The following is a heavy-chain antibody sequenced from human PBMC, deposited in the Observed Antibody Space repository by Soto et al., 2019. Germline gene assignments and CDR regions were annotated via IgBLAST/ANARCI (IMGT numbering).Heavy chain of an antibody. Sequence: QVHLVQSGAEVKKPGASVKVSCKASGYTFTSYGITWVRQAPGQGLEWMGWISAHNGNTDYAQKFQGRVIVTRDTSTITAYMELRSLRPDDTAVYYCARGRYGDYWGQGALVTVSS. V-gene: IGHV1-18*01. CDR1: GYTFTSYG. D-gene: IGHD1-1*01. CDR2: ISAHNGNT. J-gene: IGHJ4*02. CDR3: ARGRYGDY.